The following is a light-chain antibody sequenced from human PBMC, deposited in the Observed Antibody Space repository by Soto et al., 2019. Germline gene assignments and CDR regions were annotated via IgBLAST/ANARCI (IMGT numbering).Light chain of an antibody. V-gene: IGKV1-5*03. CDR1: QSISSG. Sequence: GVRVIITCRASQSISSGLAWYQQKPGKGPNLLIYNASTLKSGVPSMFSGSGSVTEFTLAISSLQPDDFAKYYCQQYDNDSWTFGQGTKVEIK. CDR2: NAS. CDR3: QQYDNDSWT. J-gene: IGKJ1*01.